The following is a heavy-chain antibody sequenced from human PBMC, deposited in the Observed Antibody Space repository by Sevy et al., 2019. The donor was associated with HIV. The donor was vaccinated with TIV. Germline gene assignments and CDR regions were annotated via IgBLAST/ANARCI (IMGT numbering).Heavy chain of an antibody. D-gene: IGHD3-22*01. CDR1: GFTVGSNY. CDR2: IYSGVTT. Sequence: GGSLRLSCAASGFTVGSNYMSWVRQAPGKGLEWVSIIYSGVTTSYADSVKGRFTIHRDNSKNTLYLQMNSLRAEDTAVYYCARVSVYYYDSSGYYTTGNAFDIWGQGTMVTVSS. CDR3: ARVSVYYYDSSGYYTTGNAFDI. J-gene: IGHJ3*02. V-gene: IGHV3-53*01.